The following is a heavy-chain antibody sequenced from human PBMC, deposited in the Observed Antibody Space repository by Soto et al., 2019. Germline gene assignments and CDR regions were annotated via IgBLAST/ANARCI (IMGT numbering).Heavy chain of an antibody. V-gene: IGHV4-61*01. D-gene: IGHD6-13*01. J-gene: IGHJ6*02. CDR3: ARAAAGPYYYYGMDV. CDR2: IYYSGST. Sequence: QVQLQESGPGLVKPSETLSLTCTVSGGSVSSGSYYWSWIRQPPGKGLEWIGYIYYSGSTNYNPSLKRRVTISVDTSKHQFSLKLSSVTAADTAVYYCARAAAGPYYYYGMDVWGQGTTVTVSS. CDR1: GGSVSSGSYY.